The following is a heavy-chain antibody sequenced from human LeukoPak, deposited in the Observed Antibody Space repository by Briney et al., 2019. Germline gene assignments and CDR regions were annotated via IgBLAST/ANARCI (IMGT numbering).Heavy chain of an antibody. D-gene: IGHD4-17*01. Sequence: PGGSLRLSCAASGFTFSSYGMHWVRQAPGKGPEWVTSIQYDGNNKYYADSVKGRFTISGDNAKNSLYLQMNSLRAEDTAVYYCARDRSGDYLSDAFDIWGQGTMVTVSS. J-gene: IGHJ3*02. CDR1: GFTFSSYG. CDR2: IQYDGNNK. V-gene: IGHV3-30*02. CDR3: ARDRSGDYLSDAFDI.